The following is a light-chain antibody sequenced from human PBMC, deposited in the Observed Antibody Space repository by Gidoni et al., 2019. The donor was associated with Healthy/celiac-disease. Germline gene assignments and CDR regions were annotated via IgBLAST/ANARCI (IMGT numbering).Light chain of an antibody. CDR3: MQALQTPST. CDR2: LGS. V-gene: IGKV2-28*01. J-gene: IGKJ2*01. Sequence: DIVMTQSPLSLPVTPGEPASISCRSSQSLLHSNGYNYLDWYLQKPGQSPQLLISLGSNRASGVPDRFSGSGSGTDFTLKISRVEAEDVGVYYCMQALQTPSTFGQGTKLEIK. CDR1: QSLLHSNGYNY.